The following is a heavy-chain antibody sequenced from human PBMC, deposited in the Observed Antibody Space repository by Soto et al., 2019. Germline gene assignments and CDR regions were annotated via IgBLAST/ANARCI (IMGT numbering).Heavy chain of an antibody. J-gene: IGHJ6*02. CDR2: IKSKTDGGTT. CDR3: TTDQAYLLGLTGYYYYYGMDV. CDR1: GFTFSNAW. V-gene: IGHV3-15*07. D-gene: IGHD3-9*01. Sequence: GGSLRLSCAASGFTFSNAWMNWVRQAPGKGLEWVGRIKSKTDGGTTDYAAPVKGRFTISRDDSKNTLYLQMNSLKTEDTAVYYCTTDQAYLLGLTGYYYYYGMDVWGQGTTVTVSS.